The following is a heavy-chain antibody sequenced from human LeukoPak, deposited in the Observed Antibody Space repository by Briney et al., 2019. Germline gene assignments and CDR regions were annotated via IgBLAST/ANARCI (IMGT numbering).Heavy chain of an antibody. Sequence: ASVRVSYKASGYTFTGYYLHWVRQAPGQGLEWMGRINPESGGTDYAQNFRGRVTMTRDTSSSTAYMELSSLRSDDTAMYYCARDLIGCGSSSSCFFDYWGQGILVTVSS. D-gene: IGHD2-15*01. CDR3: ARDLIGCGSSSSCFFDY. CDR1: GYTFTGYY. V-gene: IGHV1-2*06. CDR2: INPESGGT. J-gene: IGHJ4*02.